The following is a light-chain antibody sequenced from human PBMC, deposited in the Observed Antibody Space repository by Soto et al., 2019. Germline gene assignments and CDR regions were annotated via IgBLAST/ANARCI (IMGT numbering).Light chain of an antibody. V-gene: IGKV1-5*01. CDR1: QSISSW. J-gene: IGKJ1*01. CDR3: QQYSIWRT. CDR2: DAS. Sequence: DIHMTQSPSTLSASLGYRFTITSRASQSISSWLAWYQQKPGKAPKLLIYDASSLESGVPSRFSGSGSGTEFTLTISGLQSEDFAVYYCQQYSIWRTFGQGTKVDIK.